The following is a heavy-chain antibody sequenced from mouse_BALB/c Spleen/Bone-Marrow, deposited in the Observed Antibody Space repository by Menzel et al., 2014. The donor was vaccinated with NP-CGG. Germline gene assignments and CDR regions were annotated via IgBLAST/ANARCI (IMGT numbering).Heavy chain of an antibody. V-gene: IGHV1-80*01. D-gene: IGHD1-1*01. Sequence: QVQLQQSGPELVRPGPSVKISCKASGYAFSNYWMNGVKQRPGQGLEGMGQIYPGDTDIHYNGKFKGKATLTADKSSSTAYMQLSSLTSEDSAVYFCASRGDYSYAMDYWGQGTSVTVSS. J-gene: IGHJ4*01. CDR2: IYPGDTDI. CDR3: ASRGDYSYAMDY. CDR1: GYAFSNYW.